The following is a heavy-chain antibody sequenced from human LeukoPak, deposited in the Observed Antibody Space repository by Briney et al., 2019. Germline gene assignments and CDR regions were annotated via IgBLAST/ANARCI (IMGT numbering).Heavy chain of an antibody. J-gene: IGHJ3*02. V-gene: IGHV1-46*01. D-gene: IGHD3-22*01. CDR1: GYTFTSYY. CDR3: ASLGYYYDSSGYYQDAFDI. CDR2: INPSGGST. Sequence: ASVKVSCKASGYTFTSYYMHWVRQAPGQGLEWMGIINPSGGSTSYAQKFQGRVTMTRDTSTSTVYMELSSLRSEDTAVYYCASLGYYYDSSGYYQDAFDIWGQGTMVTVSS.